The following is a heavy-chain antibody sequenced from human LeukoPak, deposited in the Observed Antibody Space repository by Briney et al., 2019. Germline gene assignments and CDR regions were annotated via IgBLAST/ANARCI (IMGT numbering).Heavy chain of an antibody. V-gene: IGHV1-18*01. CDR2: ISAYNGNT. J-gene: IGHJ4*02. CDR3: AGFGRTPTVTDFDY. CDR1: GYTFTSYA. D-gene: IGHD4-17*01. Sequence: GASVKVSCKASGYTFTSYAITWVRQAPGQGLEWMGWISAYNGNTNYAQKLQGRVTMTTDTSTSTAYMELRSLRSDDTAVYYCAGFGRTPTVTDFDYWGQGTLVTVSS.